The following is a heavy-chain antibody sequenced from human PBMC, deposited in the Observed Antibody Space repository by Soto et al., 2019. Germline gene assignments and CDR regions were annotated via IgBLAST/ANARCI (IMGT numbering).Heavy chain of an antibody. CDR1: GYTFTGYY. J-gene: IGHJ5*02. Sequence: ASVKVSCKASGYTFTGYYMHWVRQAPGQGLEWMGWINPNSGGTSYAQKFQGRVTMTRDTSISTAYMELSRLRSDDTAVYYCARDRSCSSTSCYVRFDPWGQGTLVTVSS. CDR2: INPNSGGT. CDR3: ARDRSCSSTSCYVRFDP. V-gene: IGHV1-2*02. D-gene: IGHD2-2*01.